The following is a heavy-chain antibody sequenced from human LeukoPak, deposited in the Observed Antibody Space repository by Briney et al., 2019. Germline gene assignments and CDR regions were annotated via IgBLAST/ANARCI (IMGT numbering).Heavy chain of an antibody. CDR3: AREAYYYDSSGYSELYAI. Sequence: GASVKVSCKASGYTFTSYAMNWVRQAPGQGLEWMGWINTNTGNPTYAQGFTGRFVFSLDTPVSTAYLQISSLKAEDTAVYYCAREAYYYDSSGYSELYAIWGQGTLVTVSS. D-gene: IGHD3-22*01. V-gene: IGHV7-4-1*02. J-gene: IGHJ4*02. CDR2: INTNTGNP. CDR1: GYTFTSYA.